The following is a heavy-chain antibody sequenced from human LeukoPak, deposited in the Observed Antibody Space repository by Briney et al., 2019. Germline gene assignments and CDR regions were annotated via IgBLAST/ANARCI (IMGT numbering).Heavy chain of an antibody. V-gene: IGHV3-30*02. CDR2: IRHDGSNK. D-gene: IGHD2-2*01. J-gene: IGHJ5*02. CDR3: AKDLIVVVPAVEGWFDP. CDR1: GFTFSSYG. Sequence: QSGGSLRLSCAASGFTFSSYGMHWVRQSPGKGLEWVAFIRHDGSNKYYADSVKGRFTISRDNSKNTLYLQMNSLRAEDTAVYYCAKDLIVVVPAVEGWFDPWGQGTLVTVSS.